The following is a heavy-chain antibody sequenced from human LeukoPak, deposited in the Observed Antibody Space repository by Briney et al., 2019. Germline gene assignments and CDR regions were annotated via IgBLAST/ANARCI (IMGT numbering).Heavy chain of an antibody. CDR3: ARALWSGPVYYGMDV. CDR2: ISSTSSYI. J-gene: IGHJ6*02. V-gene: IGHV3-21*06. D-gene: IGHD3-10*01. CDR1: GFTFTNYN. Sequence: GGSLRLSCAASGFTFTNYNFYWVRQAPGRGLEWVSSISSTSSYIYYADSMKGRFTISRDNAKNSLYLQMNSLRAEDTAVYYCARALWSGPVYYGMDVWGQGTTVTVSS.